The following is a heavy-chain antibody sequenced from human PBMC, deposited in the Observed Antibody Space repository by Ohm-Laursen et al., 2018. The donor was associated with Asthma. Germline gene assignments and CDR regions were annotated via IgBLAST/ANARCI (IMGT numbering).Heavy chain of an antibody. CDR3: ARVNSSSVMERIFDY. CDR2: IYYSGST. V-gene: IGHV4-31*03. D-gene: IGHD6-6*01. CDR1: GGSISSGGYY. J-gene: IGHJ4*02. Sequence: TLSLTCIVSGGSISSGGYYWSWIRQHPGKGLEWIGYIYYSGSTYYNPSLKSRVTISVDTSKNQFSLKLSSVTAADTAVYYCARVNSSSVMERIFDYWGQGTLVTVSS.